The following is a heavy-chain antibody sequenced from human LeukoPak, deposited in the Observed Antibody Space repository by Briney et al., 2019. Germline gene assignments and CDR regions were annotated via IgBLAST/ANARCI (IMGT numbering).Heavy chain of an antibody. CDR1: GFTYSRYG. Sequence: TGGSLRLSCAASGFTYSRYGMHWVRQAPGKGLEWVAFIRYDGSNKYYADSVKGRFTISRDNSKNTLYLQMNSLRAEDTAVYYCAKQYCSGGSCYSGDYFDYWGQGTLVTVSS. D-gene: IGHD2-15*01. CDR2: IRYDGSNK. J-gene: IGHJ4*02. V-gene: IGHV3-30*02. CDR3: AKQYCSGGSCYSGDYFDY.